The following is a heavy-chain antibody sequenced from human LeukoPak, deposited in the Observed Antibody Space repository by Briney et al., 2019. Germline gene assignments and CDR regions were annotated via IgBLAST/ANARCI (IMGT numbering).Heavy chain of an antibody. J-gene: IGHJ4*02. Sequence: PGGSLRLSCAASGLTFSSYGIHRVRQAPGKGLEWVAVIWFDGTNRYCGDSVKGRFTISRDNSKNTLYLQMNSLRAEDTAVYYCARDIYDSSGYHYFDYWGQGTLVTVST. CDR2: IWFDGTNR. D-gene: IGHD3-22*01. V-gene: IGHV3-33*01. CDR1: GLTFSSYG. CDR3: ARDIYDSSGYHYFDY.